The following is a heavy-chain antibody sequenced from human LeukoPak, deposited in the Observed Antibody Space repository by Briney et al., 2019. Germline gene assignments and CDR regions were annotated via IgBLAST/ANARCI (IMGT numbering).Heavy chain of an antibody. J-gene: IGHJ4*02. CDR1: GGSISSCY. CDR3: AATVDEGTVTTWPYYFDY. V-gene: IGHV4-59*01. CDR2: IYYSGST. Sequence: PSETLSLTCTVSGGSISSCYWSWIRQPPGKGLEWIGYIYYSGSTSYNPSLKSRVTISVDTSKDQFSLKLSSVTAADTAVYYCAATVDEGTVTTWPYYFDYWGQGTLVTVSS. D-gene: IGHD4-17*01.